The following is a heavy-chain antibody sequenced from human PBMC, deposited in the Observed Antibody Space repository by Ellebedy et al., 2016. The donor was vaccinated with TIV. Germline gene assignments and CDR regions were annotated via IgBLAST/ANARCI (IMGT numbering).Heavy chain of an antibody. D-gene: IGHD3-10*01. Sequence: SETLSLTCSVSGGSISSSSHYWGWIRQPPGKGLEWIGSIYYTGSTYYNPSLKRRVTISVDTSKNQCSLNLNSLTAADTAVYYCARQGPSITMVRGVNWFDPWGQGTLVTVSS. CDR2: IYYTGST. CDR3: ARQGPSITMVRGVNWFDP. J-gene: IGHJ5*02. V-gene: IGHV4-39*01. CDR1: GGSISSSSHY.